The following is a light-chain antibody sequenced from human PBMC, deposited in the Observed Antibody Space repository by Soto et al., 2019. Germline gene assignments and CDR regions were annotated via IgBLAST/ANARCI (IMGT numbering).Light chain of an antibody. CDR2: AAS. J-gene: IGKJ4*01. CDR1: QDLDRW. CDR3: KQYRSFPLT. Sequence: DIQMTQSPSSLSASVGDRVTITCRASQDLDRWLAWYQQKPGEAPKVLIFAASSLQSGLPSRFSGGGSGTDFSLTISSLQPEDFATYYCKQYRSFPLTFGGGTKVEIK. V-gene: IGKV1-12*01.